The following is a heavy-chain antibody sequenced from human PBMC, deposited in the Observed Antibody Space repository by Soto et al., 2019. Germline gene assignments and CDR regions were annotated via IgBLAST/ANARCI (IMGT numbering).Heavy chain of an antibody. V-gene: IGHV1-18*01. CDR1: GYTFTSYG. Sequence: ASVKVSCKASGYTFTSYGISWVRQAPGQGLEWMGWISAYNGNTNYAQKLQGRVTMTTDTSTSTAYMELRSLRSDDTAVYYCARGFSSSWYSYYFDYWGQGTLVTVSS. D-gene: IGHD6-13*01. CDR3: ARGFSSSWYSYYFDY. J-gene: IGHJ4*02. CDR2: ISAYNGNT.